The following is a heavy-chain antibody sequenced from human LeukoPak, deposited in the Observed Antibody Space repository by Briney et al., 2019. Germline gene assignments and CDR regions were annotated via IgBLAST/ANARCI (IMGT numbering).Heavy chain of an antibody. J-gene: IGHJ4*02. Sequence: SETLSLTCTVSGGSISSYYWSWIRQPPGKGLEWIGYIYYSGSTNYNPSLKSRVTISVDTSKNQFSLKLSSVTAADTAVYYCARHRNQGSGKYYFDYWGQGTLVTASS. CDR2: IYYSGST. CDR1: GGSISSYY. CDR3: ARHRNQGSGKYYFDY. V-gene: IGHV4-59*08. D-gene: IGHD3-10*01.